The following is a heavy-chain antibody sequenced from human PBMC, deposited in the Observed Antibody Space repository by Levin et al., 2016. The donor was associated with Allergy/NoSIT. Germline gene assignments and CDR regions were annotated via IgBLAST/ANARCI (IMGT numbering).Heavy chain of an antibody. V-gene: IGHV4-34*01. CDR2: INHSGST. CDR1: GGSFSGYY. J-gene: IGHJ3*02. Sequence: SQTLSLTCAVYGGSFSGYYWSWIRQPPGKGLEWIGEINHSGSTNYNPSLKSRVTISVDTSKNQFSLKLSSVTAADTAVYYCARGLAAFDIWGQGTMVTVSS. CDR3: ARGLAAFDI.